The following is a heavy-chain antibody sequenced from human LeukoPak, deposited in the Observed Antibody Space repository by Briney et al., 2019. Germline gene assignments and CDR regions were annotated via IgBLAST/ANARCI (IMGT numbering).Heavy chain of an antibody. D-gene: IGHD2-2*01. CDR1: GESFDGLY. J-gene: IGHJ5*02. V-gene: IGHV4-34*01. CDR3: ALRLATSRLATATTWFDP. CDR2: INYSGMT. Sequence: PSETLSLTCAVYGESFDGLYWHWIRQPPGKGLEWIGEINYSGMTNYNPALMTRVAISADSSKRQFSLGLTSVTTADTAVYYCALRLATSRLATATTWFDPWGQGTLVSVSS.